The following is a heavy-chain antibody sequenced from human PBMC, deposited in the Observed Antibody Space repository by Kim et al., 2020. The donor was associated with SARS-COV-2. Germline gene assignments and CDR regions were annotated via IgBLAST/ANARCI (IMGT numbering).Heavy chain of an antibody. CDR2: IYYSGST. D-gene: IGHD3-10*01. CDR1: GGSISSSRYY. J-gene: IGHJ6*01. V-gene: IGHV4-39*01. Sequence: SETLSLTCTVSGGSISSSRYYWGWIRQPPGMGLEWIGSIYYSGSTYYNPSFRSRVTISVDTSKNQFSLRLSSVTATDTAAYYCARQTHITMVRYVIGYY. CDR3: ARQTHITMVRYVIGYY.